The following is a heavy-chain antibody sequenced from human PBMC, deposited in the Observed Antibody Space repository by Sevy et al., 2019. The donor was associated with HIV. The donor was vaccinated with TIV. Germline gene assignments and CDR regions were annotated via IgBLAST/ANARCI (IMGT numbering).Heavy chain of an antibody. J-gene: IGHJ4*02. D-gene: IGHD3-16*02. Sequence: GGSLRLSCAASGFTFSSYAMHWVRQAPGKGLEWVAVISYDGSNKYYADSVKGRFTISRDNSKNTLYLQMNSLRAEDTAVYYFARTVGLRLGELSFDYWGQGTLVTVSS. V-gene: IGHV3-30-3*01. CDR2: ISYDGSNK. CDR3: ARTVGLRLGELSFDY. CDR1: GFTFSSYA.